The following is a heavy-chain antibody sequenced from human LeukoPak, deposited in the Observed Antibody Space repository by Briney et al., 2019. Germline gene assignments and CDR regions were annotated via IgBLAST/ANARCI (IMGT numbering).Heavy chain of an antibody. Sequence: ASVEVSCKASGGTFSSYAISWVRQAPGQGLEWMGRIIPILGIANYAQKFQGRVTITADKSTSTAYMELSSLRSEDTAVYYCARDRGPYYDSSGYYIWGQGTLVTVSS. J-gene: IGHJ4*02. CDR1: GGTFSSYA. CDR3: ARDRGPYYDSSGYYI. CDR2: IIPILGIA. V-gene: IGHV1-69*04. D-gene: IGHD3-22*01.